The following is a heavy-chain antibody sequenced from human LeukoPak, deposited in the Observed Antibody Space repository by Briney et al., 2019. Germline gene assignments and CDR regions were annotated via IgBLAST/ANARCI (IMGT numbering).Heavy chain of an antibody. CDR2: ISAYNGNT. CDR1: GYTFTSYG. D-gene: IGHD2-15*01. Sequence: GASVKVSCKASGYTFTSYGISWVRQAPGQGLEWMGWISAYNGNTDYAQKLQGRVTMTTDTSTSTAYMELRSLRSDDTAVYYCARGGLYCSGGSCLHDAFDIWGQGTMVTVSS. CDR3: ARGGLYCSGGSCLHDAFDI. J-gene: IGHJ3*02. V-gene: IGHV1-18*01.